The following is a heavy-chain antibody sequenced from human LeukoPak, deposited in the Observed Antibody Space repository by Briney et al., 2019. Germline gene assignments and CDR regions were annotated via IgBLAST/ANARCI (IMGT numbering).Heavy chain of an antibody. CDR1: GFTFSSYA. CDR2: ISGSGGST. V-gene: IGHV3-23*01. D-gene: IGHD1-26*01. J-gene: IGHJ4*02. CDR3: AKDGSLIPRIVGATPYFDY. Sequence: PGGSLRLSCAASGFTFSSYAMSWVRQAPGKGLEWVSAISGSGGSTYYADSVKGRFTISGDNSKNTLYLQMNSLRAEDTAVYYCAKDGSLIPRIVGATPYFDYWGQGTLVTVSS.